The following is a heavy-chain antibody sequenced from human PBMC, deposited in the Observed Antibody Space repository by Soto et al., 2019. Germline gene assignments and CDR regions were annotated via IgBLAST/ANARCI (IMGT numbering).Heavy chain of an antibody. D-gene: IGHD3-3*01. CDR1: GFTFSSYW. J-gene: IGHJ6*02. V-gene: IGHV3-7*03. Sequence: GGSLRLSCAASGFTFSSYWMSWVRQAPGKGLEWVANIKQDGSEKYYVDSVKGRFTISRDNAKNSLYLQMNSLRAEDTAVYYCARVAYYDFWSGYYTPLRGYYGMDVWGQGTTVTVS. CDR3: ARVAYYDFWSGYYTPLRGYYGMDV. CDR2: IKQDGSEK.